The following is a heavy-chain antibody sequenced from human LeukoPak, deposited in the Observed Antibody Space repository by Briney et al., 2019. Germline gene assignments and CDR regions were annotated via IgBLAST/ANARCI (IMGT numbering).Heavy chain of an antibody. CDR3: AREMSGGSCFDY. CDR1: GFTSSSYW. J-gene: IGHJ4*02. D-gene: IGHD2-15*01. V-gene: IGHV3-7*01. CDR2: IKRGGSEK. Sequence: GGSLRLSCAVSGFTSSSYWMSWVRQAPGKGLEWVANIKRGGSEKYYVDSVKGRFTISRDNAKNSLYLQMNSLRAEDTAVFYCAREMSGGSCFDYWGQGTLVTVSS.